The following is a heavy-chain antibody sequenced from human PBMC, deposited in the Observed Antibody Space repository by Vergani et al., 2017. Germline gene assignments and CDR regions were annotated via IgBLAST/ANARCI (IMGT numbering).Heavy chain of an antibody. CDR3: AGDFIDFGVVAFDS. CDR1: GVSIGHYF. Sequence: QVQLHQSGPGLVKPSETMSLTCTVSGVSIGHYFWNWFRQSPGRRLEWICHVYEGGKTNYNPSLKSRAIISVDTSKNQFSLKVTSVTAADTAIYYCAGDFIDFGVVAFDSWGQGRLVTVSS. D-gene: IGHD2-21*01. V-gene: IGHV4-59*01. CDR2: VYEGGKT. J-gene: IGHJ4*02.